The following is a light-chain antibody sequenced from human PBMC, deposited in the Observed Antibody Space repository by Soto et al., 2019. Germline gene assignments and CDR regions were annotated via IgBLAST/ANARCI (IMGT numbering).Light chain of an antibody. J-gene: IGLJ2*01. CDR2: EDI. CDR3: QSYDSTLSGVV. V-gene: IGLV1-40*01. Sequence: QSVLTQAPSVSGAPGQTVTISCTGSSSNIGARYEVHWYQQLPGTAPKLLIYEDIKRPSGIPDRFSGSKSGASASLAITGLLSEDEAEYYCQSYDSTLSGVVFGGGTKLTVL. CDR1: SSNIGARYE.